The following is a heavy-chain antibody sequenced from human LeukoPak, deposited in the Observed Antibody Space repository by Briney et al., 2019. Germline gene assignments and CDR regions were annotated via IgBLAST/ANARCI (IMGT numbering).Heavy chain of an antibody. D-gene: IGHD2-15*01. CDR1: GGSISSSSYY. CDR2: IYYSGST. J-gene: IGHJ4*02. CDR3: ARQIYCSGGSCYSRCAHDY. V-gene: IGHV4-39*01. Sequence: SETLSLTCTVSGGSISSSSYYWGWIRQPPGKGLEWIGSIYYSGSTYNNPSLKSRVTISVDTSKNQFSLKLSSVTAADTAVYYCARQIYCSGGSCYSRCAHDYWGQGTLVTVSS.